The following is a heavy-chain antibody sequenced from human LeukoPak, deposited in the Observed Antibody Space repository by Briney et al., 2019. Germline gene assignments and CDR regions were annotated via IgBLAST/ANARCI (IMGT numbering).Heavy chain of an antibody. D-gene: IGHD2-2*01. Sequence: PAASVKVSCKASGYTFTSYDIHWVRQATGQGLEWMGWMNPNSDNTGYAQNLQDRLTMTRNTSMSTAYMELSSLRSEDTAVYYCARSRDIVVVPAAMRYYYYYMDVWGKGTTVTISS. J-gene: IGHJ6*03. V-gene: IGHV1-8*01. CDR1: GYTFTSYD. CDR2: MNPNSDNT. CDR3: ARSRDIVVVPAAMRYYYYYMDV.